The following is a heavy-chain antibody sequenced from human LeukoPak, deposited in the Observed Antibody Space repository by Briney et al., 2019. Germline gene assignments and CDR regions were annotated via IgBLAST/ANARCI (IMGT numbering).Heavy chain of an antibody. J-gene: IGHJ6*04. Sequence: GGSLRLSCAASGFTVSSNYMSWVRQAPGKGLEWVSVIYSGGSTYYADSVKGRFTISRDNSKNTLYLQMNSLRAEDTAVYYCAIRAPHYGMDVWGKGTTVTVSS. V-gene: IGHV3-53*01. CDR2: IYSGGST. CDR3: AIRAPHYGMDV. CDR1: GFTVSSNY.